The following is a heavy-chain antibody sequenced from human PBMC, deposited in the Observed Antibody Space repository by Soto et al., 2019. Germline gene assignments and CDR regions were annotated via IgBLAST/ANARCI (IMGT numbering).Heavy chain of an antibody. Sequence: QLQLQESGPGLVKPSETLSLTCTVSGGSISSSSYYWGWIRPPPGKGLEWIGSIYYSGSTYYNPSLTSRVTISVDTSKKQFSLKLSSVTAADTAVYYCARLGYDFWSGYYGDYYMDVWGKGTTVTVSS. J-gene: IGHJ6*03. CDR1: GGSISSSSYY. V-gene: IGHV4-39*01. CDR3: ARLGYDFWSGYYGDYYMDV. D-gene: IGHD3-3*01. CDR2: IYYSGST.